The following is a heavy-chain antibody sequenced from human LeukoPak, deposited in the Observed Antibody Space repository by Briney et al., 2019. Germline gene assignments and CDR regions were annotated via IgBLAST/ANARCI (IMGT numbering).Heavy chain of an antibody. V-gene: IGHV3-33*03. CDR3: AKAHYSGAGSYYRHYYMDV. D-gene: IGHD3-10*01. J-gene: IGHJ6*03. CDR1: GFEFSAYG. Sequence: GGSLRLSCAASGFEFSAYGMHWVRQAPGKGLEGVAMIWFDGTKKYYGDSVKGRLPIDRDNSKNALFLQMDSLRGEASAAYYCAKAHYSGAGSYYRHYYMDVWGKGTTVTVSS. CDR2: IWFDGTKK.